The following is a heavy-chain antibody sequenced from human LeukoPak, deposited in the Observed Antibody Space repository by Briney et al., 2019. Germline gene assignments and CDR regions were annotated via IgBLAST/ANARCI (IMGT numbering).Heavy chain of an antibody. D-gene: IGHD3-22*01. Sequence: SETLSLTCTVSGGSISSGGYYWSWIRQHPGKGLEWIGYIYYSGSTYYNPSLKSRVTISVDTSKNKFSLTLSSVTAADTAVYYCARRGYYDSSGLGAEYFQHWGQGTLVTVSS. V-gene: IGHV4-31*03. CDR1: GGSISSGGYY. CDR3: ARRGYYDSSGLGAEYFQH. J-gene: IGHJ1*01. CDR2: IYYSGST.